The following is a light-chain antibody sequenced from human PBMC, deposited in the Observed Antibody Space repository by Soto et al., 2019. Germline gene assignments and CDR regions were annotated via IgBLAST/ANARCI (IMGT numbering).Light chain of an antibody. V-gene: IGKV3-11*01. CDR2: DAY. CDR3: QQRHMLPIT. Sequence: PVTLSLSPGEIATLSFMASQSFRGLLAWYQQKPGQAPRLLIYDAYNRATGIPPRFSGSGSGTDFTLTISSLEPEDSAVYYCQQRHMLPITFGQGTRLEI. CDR1: QSFRGL. J-gene: IGKJ5*01.